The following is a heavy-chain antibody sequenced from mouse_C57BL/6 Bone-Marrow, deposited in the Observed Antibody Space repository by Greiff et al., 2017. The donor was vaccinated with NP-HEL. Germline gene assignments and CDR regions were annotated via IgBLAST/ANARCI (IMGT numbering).Heavy chain of an antibody. V-gene: IGHV5-9-1*02. CDR2: ISSGGDYI. J-gene: IGHJ1*03. D-gene: IGHD1-1*01. CDR1: GFTFSSYA. CDR3: TREGALITTVVATDWYFDV. Sequence: EVKLMESGEGLVKPGGSLKLSCAASGFTFSSYAMSWVRQTPEKRLEWVAYISSGGDYIYYADTVKGRFTISRDNARNTLYLQMSSLKSEDTAMYYCTREGALITTVVATDWYFDVWGTGTTVTVSS.